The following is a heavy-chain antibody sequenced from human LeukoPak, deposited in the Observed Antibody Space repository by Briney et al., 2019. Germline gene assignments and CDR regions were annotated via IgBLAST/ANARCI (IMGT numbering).Heavy chain of an antibody. Sequence: GSSVKVSCKASGGTFSSYAISWVRQAPGQGLEWMGRIIPIFGIANYAQKFQGRVTITADKSTSTAYMELSSLRSEDTAVYYCARSVVLPVAIQSYYYGMDVWGQGTTVTVSS. D-gene: IGHD2-2*02. J-gene: IGHJ6*02. V-gene: IGHV1-69*04. CDR3: ARSVVLPVAIQSYYYGMDV. CDR2: IIPIFGIA. CDR1: GGTFSSYA.